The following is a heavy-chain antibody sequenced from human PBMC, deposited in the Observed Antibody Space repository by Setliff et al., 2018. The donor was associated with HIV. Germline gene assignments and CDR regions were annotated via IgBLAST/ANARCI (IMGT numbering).Heavy chain of an antibody. V-gene: IGHV4-34*01. J-gene: IGHJ4*02. Sequence: SETLSLTCAVYGGSFSGYYWSWIRQPPGKGLEWIGEINHSGSTNYNPSLKSRVTISVDTSKNQFSLKLSSVTAADTAVYYCVRERDDLTGYYQDYWGQGTLVTVSS. CDR2: INHSGST. D-gene: IGHD3-9*01. CDR1: GGSFSGYY. CDR3: VRERDDLTGYYQDY.